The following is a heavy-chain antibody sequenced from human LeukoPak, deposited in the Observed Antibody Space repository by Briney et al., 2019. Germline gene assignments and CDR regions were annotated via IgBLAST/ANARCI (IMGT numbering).Heavy chain of an antibody. D-gene: IGHD7-27*01. CDR3: ARDLAWGAFDY. CDR2: INSDGSST. J-gene: IGHJ4*02. V-gene: IGHV3-74*01. Sequence: GGSLRLSCAASGFTFSSYAMSWVRQAPGKGLVWVSRINSDGSSTSYADSVKGRFTISRDNAKNTLSLQMNSLRVEDTAVYYCARDLAWGAFDYWGQGTLVTVSS. CDR1: GFTFSSYA.